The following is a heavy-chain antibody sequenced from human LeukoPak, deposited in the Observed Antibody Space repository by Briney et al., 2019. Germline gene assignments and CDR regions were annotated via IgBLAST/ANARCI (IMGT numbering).Heavy chain of an antibody. D-gene: IGHD4-23*01. Sequence: PGGSLRLSCAASGFTFSDYYMSWIRQAPGKGLEWVAHIKQDGSDMYYLDSVKGRFTISRDNPNNSLYLQMSRLGAEDTAVYYCVRVKNGGNRNIWFDPWGQGTLVAVSS. CDR3: VRVKNGGNRNIWFDP. V-gene: IGHV3-7*03. CDR2: IKQDGSDM. CDR1: GFTFSDYY. J-gene: IGHJ5*02.